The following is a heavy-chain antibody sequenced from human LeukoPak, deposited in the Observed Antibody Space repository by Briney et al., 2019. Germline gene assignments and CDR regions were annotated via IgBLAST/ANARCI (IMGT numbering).Heavy chain of an antibody. CDR2: ISDDGNNK. J-gene: IGHJ4*02. V-gene: IGHV3-30*14. D-gene: IGHD1-14*01. Sequence: PGRSLRLSCAASGFTFNKYSFHWVRQAPGKGLEWVAVISDDGNNKYYVDSVKGRFTISRDSSKNTLFLQMNDLTVEDTARYYCARRPGNWGQGILVTVSS. CDR3: ARRPGN. CDR1: GFTFNKYS.